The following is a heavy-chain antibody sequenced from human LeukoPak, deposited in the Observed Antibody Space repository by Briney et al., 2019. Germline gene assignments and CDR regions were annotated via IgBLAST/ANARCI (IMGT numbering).Heavy chain of an antibody. CDR2: INQDGSET. V-gene: IGHV3-7*03. Sequence: GGSLRLSCAASGFTFGSSSMSWVRQAPGQGLQWVANINQDGSETDYVDSVKGRFTISRDNFKNTLDLQMNSLRGEDTAVYFCAKRDYYDSSGYASLFDHWGQGTLATVSP. CDR1: GFTFGSSS. D-gene: IGHD3-22*01. CDR3: AKRDYYDSSGYASLFDH. J-gene: IGHJ4*02.